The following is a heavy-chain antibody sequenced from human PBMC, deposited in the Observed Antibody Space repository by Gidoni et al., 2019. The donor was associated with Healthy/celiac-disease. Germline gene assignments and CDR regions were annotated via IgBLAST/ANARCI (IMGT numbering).Heavy chain of an antibody. D-gene: IGHD1-26*01. Sequence: QVQLVASGGGLVKPGGSLRLSCAASGFTFSDYYMSWIRQAPGKGLEWVSYSSSSGSTRYYADSVKGRFTISRDNAKNSLYLQMNSLRAEDTAVYYGASSAYSGSGDYWGQGTLVTVSS. V-gene: IGHV3-11*01. CDR1: GFTFSDYY. CDR3: ASSAYSGSGDY. CDR2: SSSSGSTR. J-gene: IGHJ4*02.